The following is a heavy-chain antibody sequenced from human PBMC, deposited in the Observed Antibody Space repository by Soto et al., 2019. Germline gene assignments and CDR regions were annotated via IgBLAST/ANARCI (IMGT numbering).Heavy chain of an antibody. CDR2: IYYSGST. Sequence: QLQLQESGPGLVKPSETLSLTCTVSGGSISSSSYYWGWIRQPPGKGLEWIGSIYYSGSTYYNPSLKSRVTISVDTSKNQFSLKLSSVTAADTAVYYCARHYPDFTGRRGGVIVGFTFDIWGQGTMVTVSS. J-gene: IGHJ3*02. CDR1: GGSISSSSYY. CDR3: ARHYPDFTGRRGGVIVGFTFDI. V-gene: IGHV4-39*01. D-gene: IGHD3-16*02.